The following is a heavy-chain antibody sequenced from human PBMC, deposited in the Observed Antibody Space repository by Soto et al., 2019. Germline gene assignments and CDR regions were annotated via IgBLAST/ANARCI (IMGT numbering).Heavy chain of an antibody. J-gene: IGHJ4*02. V-gene: IGHV1-69*13. Sequence: SVKGSCKASGGTFSSYAISWVRQAPGQGLEWMGGIIPIFGTANYAQKFQGRVTITADESTSTAYMELSSLRSEDTAVYYCATPSITGTTFGNSPFDYWGQGTLVTVSS. CDR2: IIPIFGTA. CDR1: GGTFSSYA. CDR3: ATPSITGTTFGNSPFDY. D-gene: IGHD1-20*01.